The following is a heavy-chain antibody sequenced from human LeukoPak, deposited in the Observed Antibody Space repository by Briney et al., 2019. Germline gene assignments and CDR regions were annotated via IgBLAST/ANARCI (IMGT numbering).Heavy chain of an antibody. Sequence: PGGSLRLSCAASGFSFSSYAMHWVRQAPGKGLEWVAFISYDGSHKYYGDSVKGRFTISRDNSKNTLYLQMNSLRAEDTAVYHCAREGVLYQTGGAFEIWGQGTMVTVSS. J-gene: IGHJ3*02. V-gene: IGHV3-30-3*01. CDR2: ISYDGSHK. CDR3: AREGVLYQTGGAFEI. CDR1: GFSFSSYA. D-gene: IGHD2-8*01.